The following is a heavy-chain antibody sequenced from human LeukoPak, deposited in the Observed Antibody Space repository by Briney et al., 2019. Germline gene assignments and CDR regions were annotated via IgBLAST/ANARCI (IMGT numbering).Heavy chain of an antibody. J-gene: IGHJ4*02. CDR1: GYTFTGYY. V-gene: IGHV1-2*02. CDR2: INPNSGGT. D-gene: IGHD1-7*01. CDR3: ARLKELFDY. Sequence: AASVKVSCKASGYTFTGYYMHWVRQAPGQGGEGMGWINPNSGGTNYAQKFQGRVTITRDTSISTAYMELSRLRSDNTAVYYCARLKELFDYWGQGTLVTVSS.